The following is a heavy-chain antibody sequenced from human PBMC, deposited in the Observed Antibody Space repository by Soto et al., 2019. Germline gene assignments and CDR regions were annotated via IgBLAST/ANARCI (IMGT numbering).Heavy chain of an antibody. J-gene: IGHJ5*02. CDR2: VSEYGDVT. D-gene: IGHD3-10*01. V-gene: IGHV3-23*01. Sequence: GGSLRLSCAASGLTLSNHAMTWVRQAPGKGLDWVSTVSEYGDVTYYADSVRGRFTISRDNSKNTLYLQLNNLRVEDTAVYYCVPGSSGTRGEDTWGPGVVVTVSS. CDR1: GLTLSNHA. CDR3: VPGSSGTRGEDT.